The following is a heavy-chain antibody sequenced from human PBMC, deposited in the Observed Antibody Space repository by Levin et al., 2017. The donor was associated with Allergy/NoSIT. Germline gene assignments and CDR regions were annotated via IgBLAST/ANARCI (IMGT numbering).Heavy chain of an antibody. J-gene: IGHJ4*02. V-gene: IGHV3-74*01. D-gene: IGHD5-24*01. CDR1: GLTFSTSW. CDR2: INSDGSRT. CDR3: VGGSSGDGHRSDY. Sequence: QAGGSLRLSCAASGLTFSTSWMHWVRQGPGMGLVWVSRINSDGSRTNYADSVKGRFTISRDNAKNTLYLQMNSLRSEDTAVYYCVGGSSGDGHRSDYWGQGTTVTVSS.